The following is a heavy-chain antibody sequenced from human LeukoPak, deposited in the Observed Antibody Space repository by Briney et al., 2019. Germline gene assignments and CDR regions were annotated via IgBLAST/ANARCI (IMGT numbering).Heavy chain of an antibody. V-gene: IGHV4-59*08. CDR3: ARHRLQWSLVEY. D-gene: IGHD4-23*01. Sequence: PSETLSLTCTVSGGSISSYYWSWIRQPPGKGLEWIGYISHNGDTNYNPSLKSRVTISVDTSKNEFSLRLTSVTAADTAVYYCARHRLQWSLVEYWGQGSLVTVSS. CDR2: ISHNGDT. CDR1: GGSISSYY. J-gene: IGHJ4*02.